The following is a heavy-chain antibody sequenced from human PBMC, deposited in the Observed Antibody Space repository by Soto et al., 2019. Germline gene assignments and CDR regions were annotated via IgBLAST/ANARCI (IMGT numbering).Heavy chain of an antibody. CDR3: ARDVYYYGMDV. V-gene: IGHV3-33*01. CDR1: GFPFSNYV. J-gene: IGHJ6*02. Sequence: SLTLSFGAPGFPFSNYVKPWVRQAPGKGLEWVAVIWYDGSNKYYADSVKGRFTISRDNSKNTLYLQMNSLRAEDTAVYYCARDVYYYGMDVWGQGTTVTVSS. CDR2: IWYDGSNK.